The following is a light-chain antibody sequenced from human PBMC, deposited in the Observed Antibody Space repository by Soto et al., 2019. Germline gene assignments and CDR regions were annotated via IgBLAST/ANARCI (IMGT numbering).Light chain of an antibody. V-gene: IGLV2-23*02. CDR3: CSYVGSGLVI. J-gene: IGLJ2*01. CDR2: EVS. Sequence: QSALTQPASVSGSPGQSITISCTGTSSDVGSYNLVSWYQQHPGKAPKLMIYEVSKRPSGVSNRFSGSKSGNTASLTISGLQAEDETHYYCCSYVGSGLVIFGGGTKLTVL. CDR1: SSDVGSYNL.